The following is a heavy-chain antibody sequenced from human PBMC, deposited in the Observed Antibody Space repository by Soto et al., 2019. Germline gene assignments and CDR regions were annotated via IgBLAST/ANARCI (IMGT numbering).Heavy chain of an antibody. CDR2: IIPILGIA. Sequence: SVKVSCKASGGTFSGYTISWVRQAPGQGLEWMGRIIPILGIANYAQKFQGRFTITADKSTSTAYMELSSLRSEDTAVYYCARDIRLAAAGLEADVMAVWGQGTTVIGSA. CDR3: ARDIRLAAAGLEADVMAV. V-gene: IGHV1-69*04. J-gene: IGHJ6*01. D-gene: IGHD6-13*01. CDR1: GGTFSGYT.